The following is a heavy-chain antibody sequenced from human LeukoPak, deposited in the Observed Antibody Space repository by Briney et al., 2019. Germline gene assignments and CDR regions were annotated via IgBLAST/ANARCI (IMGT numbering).Heavy chain of an antibody. D-gene: IGHD3-10*01. Sequence: PGGSLRLSCAASGFTFSSYEMNWVRQAPGKGLEWVSYISSSGSIIYYADSVKGRFTISRDNAKNSLYLQMNSLRAEDTAVYYCMGAGRITMVRGVMNGMDVWGKGTTVTVSS. V-gene: IGHV3-48*03. CDR2: ISSSGSII. CDR1: GFTFSSYE. J-gene: IGHJ6*04. CDR3: MGAGRITMVRGVMNGMDV.